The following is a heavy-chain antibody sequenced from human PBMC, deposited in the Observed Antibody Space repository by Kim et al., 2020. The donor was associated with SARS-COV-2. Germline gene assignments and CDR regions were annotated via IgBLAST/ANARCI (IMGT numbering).Heavy chain of an antibody. V-gene: IGHV3-33*06. D-gene: IGHD5-12*01. J-gene: IGHJ6*02. CDR3: AKPKMATIAYYYGMDV. Sequence: SVKGRFTISRDNSKNTLYLQMNSLRAEDTAVYYCAKPKMATIAYYYGMDVWGQGTTVTVSS.